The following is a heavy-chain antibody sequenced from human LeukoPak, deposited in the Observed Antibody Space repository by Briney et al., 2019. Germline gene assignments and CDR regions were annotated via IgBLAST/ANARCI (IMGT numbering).Heavy chain of an antibody. Sequence: GGSLRLSCASCGFTFGIYAMSWVRQAPGKGLEWVSSNSRGCDYTYYAGSVQGRFTISRDNSKNTLYLQMNSLRAEDTATYYCAKDRPNYYESNGHYYRRDGDSWGQGTLVTVSS. D-gene: IGHD3-22*01. CDR3: AKDRPNYYESNGHYYRRDGDS. J-gene: IGHJ5*01. CDR2: NSRGCDYT. CDR1: GFTFGIYA. V-gene: IGHV3-23*01.